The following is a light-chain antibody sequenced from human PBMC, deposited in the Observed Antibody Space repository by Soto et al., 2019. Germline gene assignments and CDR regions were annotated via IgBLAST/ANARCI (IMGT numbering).Light chain of an antibody. V-gene: IGKV3-20*01. Sequence: EIVLTQSPGTLSLSPGERATLSCRASQSVSSNFLAWYQEKPGQAPRLLIYGASKRATGIPDRFSGSGSGTDFTLTISRLEPEDFAVYYCRQYGRSLGFAVGGGTKVDSK. CDR1: QSVSSNF. CDR3: RQYGRSLGFA. J-gene: IGKJ4*01. CDR2: GAS.